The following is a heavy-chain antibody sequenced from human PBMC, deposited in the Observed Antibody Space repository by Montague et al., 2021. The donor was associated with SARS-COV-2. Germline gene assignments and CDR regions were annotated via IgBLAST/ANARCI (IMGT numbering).Heavy chain of an antibody. J-gene: IGHJ2*01. Sequence: SETLSLTCSVSGGSISGHCWSWIRQPPGKGLEWIGNFDHSGDTKYNPSLKSRATISVDTSKNHFALRLSSVTAADTAVYYCAREFRIELWQTNWYFGLWGRGTLVTVSS. CDR2: FDHSGDT. CDR1: GGSISGHC. V-gene: IGHV4-59*11. D-gene: IGHD3-16*01. CDR3: AREFRIELWQTNWYFGL.